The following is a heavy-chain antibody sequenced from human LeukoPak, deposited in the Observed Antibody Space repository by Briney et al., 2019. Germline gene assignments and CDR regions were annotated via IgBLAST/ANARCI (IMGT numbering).Heavy chain of an antibody. J-gene: IGHJ6*03. Sequence: SGTLSLTCAVSGGSISSSNWWSWVRQPPGKGLEWIGEINHSGSTNYNPSLKSRVTISVDTSKNQFSLKLSSVTAADTAVYYCARGPYTSWYYYYYMDVWGKGTTVTVSS. CDR2: INHSGST. CDR3: ARGPYTSWYYYYYMDV. D-gene: IGHD2-2*01. V-gene: IGHV4-4*02. CDR1: GGSISSSNW.